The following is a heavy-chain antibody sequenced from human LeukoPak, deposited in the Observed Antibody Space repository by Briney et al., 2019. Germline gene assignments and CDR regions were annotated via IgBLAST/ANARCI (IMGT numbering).Heavy chain of an antibody. V-gene: IGHV3-23*01. CDR2: ISGSGGST. J-gene: IGHJ5*02. D-gene: IGHD6-13*01. CDR1: GFTFSSYG. Sequence: GGSLRLSCAASGFTFSSYGMSWVRQAPGKGLEWVSAISGSGGSTYYADSVKGRFTISRDNSKNTLYLQMNSLRAEDTAVYYCAKDPGYSSSWHGNWFDPWGQGTLVTVSS. CDR3: AKDPGYSSSWHGNWFDP.